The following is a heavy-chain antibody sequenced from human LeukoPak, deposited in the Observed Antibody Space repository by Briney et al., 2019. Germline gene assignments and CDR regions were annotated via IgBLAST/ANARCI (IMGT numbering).Heavy chain of an antibody. CDR3: AKDADSSGWNFDY. V-gene: IGHV3-30-3*01. Sequence: TGGSLRLSCAASGFTFSSFTLHWVRQAPGKGLEWVAVISSDGNNKYYVDSVKGRFTISRDNSKNTLYLQMNSLRAEDTAVYYCAKDADSSGWNFDYWGQGTLVTVSS. D-gene: IGHD6-19*01. J-gene: IGHJ4*02. CDR1: GFTFSSFT. CDR2: ISSDGNNK.